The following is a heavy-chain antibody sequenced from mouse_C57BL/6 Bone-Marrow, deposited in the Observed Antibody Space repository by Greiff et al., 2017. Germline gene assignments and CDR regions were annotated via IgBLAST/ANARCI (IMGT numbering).Heavy chain of an antibody. CDR1: GYTFTSYW. D-gene: IGHD1-1*01. Sequence: QVQLQQPGAELVRPGTSVKLSCKASGYTFTSYWMHWVKQRPGQGLEWIGVIDPSDSYTNYNQKFKGKATLTVDTSSSTAYMQLSSLTSEDSAVYYCARAGVYYGSSLAWFAYWGQGTLVTGSA. CDR2: IDPSDSYT. CDR3: ARAGVYYGSSLAWFAY. V-gene: IGHV1-59*01. J-gene: IGHJ3*01.